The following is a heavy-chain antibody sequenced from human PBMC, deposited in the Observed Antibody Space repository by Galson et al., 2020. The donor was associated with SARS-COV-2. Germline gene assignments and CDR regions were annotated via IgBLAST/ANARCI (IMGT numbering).Heavy chain of an antibody. J-gene: IGHJ6*02. CDR3: ARDEGIRGYNYGRLYYGMDV. V-gene: IGHV3-21*01. Sequence: NSGGSLRLSCAASGFPLSTYSMNWVRLAPGKGLEWVSSISTGSSYTYYVDSVKGRFSISRDSPRNSLYLQMNSLRAEDTAVYYCARDEGIRGYNYGRLYYGMDVWGQGTTVTVSS. CDR2: ISTGSSYT. CDR1: GFPLSTYS. D-gene: IGHD5-18*01.